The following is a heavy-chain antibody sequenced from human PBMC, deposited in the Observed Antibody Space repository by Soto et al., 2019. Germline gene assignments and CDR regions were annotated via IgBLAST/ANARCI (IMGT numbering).Heavy chain of an antibody. J-gene: IGHJ4*02. Sequence: GASVKVSCKASGYIFTTYAIHWVRQAPGQRLEWMGWIDTVTANTKYSQKFQGRVTFTRDTSASTAYMELGSLRPEDTAIYYCASYGSGSYYYWGQGSPVTVSS. CDR3: ASYGSGSYYY. CDR2: IDTVTANT. D-gene: IGHD3-10*01. CDR1: GYIFTTYA. V-gene: IGHV1-3*04.